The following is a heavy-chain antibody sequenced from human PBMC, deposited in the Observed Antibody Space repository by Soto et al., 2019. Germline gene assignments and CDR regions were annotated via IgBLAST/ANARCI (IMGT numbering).Heavy chain of an antibody. Sequence: SQTLSLTCAISGDSVSSNTASWNWIRQSPSRGLEWLGRTYFRSKWYNDYAVSVTSRIIINTDTSNNQFSLQLNSVTPEDTAVYFCAKGDNLGPKTGYAFDPWGQGIMVTVSS. CDR1: GDSVSSNTAS. J-gene: IGHJ5*02. D-gene: IGHD5-12*01. V-gene: IGHV6-1*01. CDR2: TYFRSKWYN. CDR3: AKGDNLGPKTGYAFDP.